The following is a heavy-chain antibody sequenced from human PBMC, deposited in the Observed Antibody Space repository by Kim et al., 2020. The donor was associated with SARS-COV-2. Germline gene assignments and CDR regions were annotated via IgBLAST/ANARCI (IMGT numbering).Heavy chain of an antibody. V-gene: IGHV3-7*04. Sequence: GGSLRLSCAASGFTFSSYWMSWVRQAPGKGLEWVANIKQDGSEKYYVDSVKGRFTISRDNAKNSLYLQMNSLRAEDTAVYYCARGLGWWVATIDAFDIWGQGTMVTVSS. D-gene: IGHD5-12*01. CDR3: ARGLGWWVATIDAFDI. CDR1: GFTFSSYW. CDR2: IKQDGSEK. J-gene: IGHJ3*02.